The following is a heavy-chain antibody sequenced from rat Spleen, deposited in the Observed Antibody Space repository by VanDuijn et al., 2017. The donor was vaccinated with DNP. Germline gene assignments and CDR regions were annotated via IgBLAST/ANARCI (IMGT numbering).Heavy chain of an antibody. J-gene: IGHJ1*01. D-gene: IGHD5-1*01. CDR1: GFTFSDYY. Sequence: EVQLVESGGGLVQPGRSLKLSCAASGFTFSDYYMAWVRQAPKKGLEWVASISYEGSSTYYGDSVKGRFTISRDNAKSTLYLQMNSLRSEDTATYYCARQGLGARWYFDFWGPGTMVTVSS. CDR2: ISYEGSST. V-gene: IGHV5-22*01. CDR3: ARQGLGARWYFDF.